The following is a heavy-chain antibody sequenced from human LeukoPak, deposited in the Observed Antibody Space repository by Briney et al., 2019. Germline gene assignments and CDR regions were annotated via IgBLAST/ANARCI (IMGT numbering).Heavy chain of an antibody. J-gene: IGHJ4*02. CDR2: IYTSGST. D-gene: IGHD5-24*01. V-gene: IGHV4-4*07. CDR3: AREKRRDGYNYLDY. Sequence: SETLSLTCTVSDGSISNYYWSWIRQPAGKGLEWIGRIYTSGSTNYNPSLKSRVTISVDTSKDQFSLKVNSVTAADTAVYYCAREKRRDGYNYLDYWGQGTLVTVSS. CDR1: DGSISNYY.